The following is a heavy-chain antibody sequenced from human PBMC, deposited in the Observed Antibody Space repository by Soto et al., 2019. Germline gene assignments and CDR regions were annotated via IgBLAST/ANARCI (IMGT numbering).Heavy chain of an antibody. V-gene: IGHV4-59*01. D-gene: IGHD3-3*01. CDR2: IYYSGST. CDR1: GGSISSYY. Sequence: SETLSLTCTVSGGSISSYYWSWIRKPPGKGLEWIGYIYYSGSTNYNPSLKSRVTISVDTSKNQFSLKLSSVTAADTAVYYCARDRRRTIFGVVTPLTYFDYWGQGTLVTVSS. CDR3: ARDRRRTIFGVVTPLTYFDY. J-gene: IGHJ4*02.